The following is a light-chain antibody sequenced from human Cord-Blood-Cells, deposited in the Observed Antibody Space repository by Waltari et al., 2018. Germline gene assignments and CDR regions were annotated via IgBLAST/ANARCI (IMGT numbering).Light chain of an antibody. CDR1: QSISSW. CDR3: QQYNSYSPT. V-gene: IGKV1-5*01. Sequence: DIQMTQSPSTLSASVGDRVTIPCRASQSISSWLAWYQKKPGKAPKLLIYDASSLESGVPSRFSGSGSGTEFTLTISSLQPDDFATYYCQQYNSYSPTFGQGTKVEIK. CDR2: DAS. J-gene: IGKJ1*01.